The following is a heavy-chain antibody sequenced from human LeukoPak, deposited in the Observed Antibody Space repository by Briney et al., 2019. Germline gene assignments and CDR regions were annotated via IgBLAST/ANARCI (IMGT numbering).Heavy chain of an antibody. Sequence: PSETLSLTCTVSGGSISSYYWSWIRQPPGKGLEWIGYIYYSGSTNYNPSLKSRVTISVDTSKNQFSLKLSSVTAADTAVYYCARGYYGSGSQGGWFDPWGQGTLVTVSS. V-gene: IGHV4-59*01. CDR1: GGSISSYY. J-gene: IGHJ5*02. CDR3: ARGYYGSGSQGGWFDP. CDR2: IYYSGST. D-gene: IGHD3-10*01.